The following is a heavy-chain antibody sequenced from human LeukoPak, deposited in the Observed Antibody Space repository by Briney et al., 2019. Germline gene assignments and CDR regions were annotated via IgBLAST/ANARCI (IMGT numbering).Heavy chain of an antibody. D-gene: IGHD3-9*01. J-gene: IGHJ4*02. Sequence: GWSLRLSCAASVFTFISYSMHWVRQAPGKGLEWVAVISYDGSNKSYTDYVTGSFTISRDNSKNTMYLQMNSLRAEDTAVYYCERDSAYYDILTGYPYWGQGTLVTVSS. CDR1: VFTFISYS. V-gene: IGHV3-30-3*01. CDR3: ERDSAYYDILTGYPY. CDR2: ISYDGSNK.